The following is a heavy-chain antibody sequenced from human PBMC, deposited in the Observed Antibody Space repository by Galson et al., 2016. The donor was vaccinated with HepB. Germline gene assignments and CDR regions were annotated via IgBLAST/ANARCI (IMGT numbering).Heavy chain of an antibody. CDR1: FSGYY. CDR3: ARGDNPDYGDYASAYYYMDV. V-gene: IGHV4-34*01. CDR2: INHSGST. J-gene: IGHJ6*03. Sequence: FSGYYWSWIRQPPGKGLEWIGEINHSGSTNYDPSLKSRVTISVDTSKNQFSLKLSSVTAADTAVYYCARGDNPDYGDYASAYYYMDVWGKGTTVTVSS. D-gene: IGHD4-17*01.